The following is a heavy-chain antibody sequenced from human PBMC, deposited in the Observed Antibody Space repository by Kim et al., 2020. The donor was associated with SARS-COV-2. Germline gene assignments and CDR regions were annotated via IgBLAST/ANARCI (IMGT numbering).Heavy chain of an antibody. D-gene: IGHD3-3*01. Sequence: NPSLKRRVTISVDTSKNQFSLKLSSVTAADTAVYYCARTDFWSGYYIDYWGQGTLVTVSS. J-gene: IGHJ4*02. V-gene: IGHV4-34*01. CDR3: ARTDFWSGYYIDY.